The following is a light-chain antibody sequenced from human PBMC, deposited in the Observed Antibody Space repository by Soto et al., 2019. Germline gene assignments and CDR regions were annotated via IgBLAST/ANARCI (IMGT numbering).Light chain of an antibody. CDR2: STD. CDR1: TGTVTSGHY. CDR3: LLYYGGAVV. Sequence: QTVVTQEPSLTVSPGGTVTLTCASSTGTVTSGHYPNWLQQKPGQAPRALIYSTDPRHSWTPARFSGSLLGGKAALTLSGVQPEDEADYYCLLYYGGAVVFGGGTKLTVL. J-gene: IGLJ2*01. V-gene: IGLV7-43*01.